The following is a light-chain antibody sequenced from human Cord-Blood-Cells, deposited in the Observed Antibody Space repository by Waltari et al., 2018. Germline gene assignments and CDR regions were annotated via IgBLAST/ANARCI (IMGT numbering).Light chain of an antibody. J-gene: IGLJ1*01. Sequence: SSELTQPPSVSVSPGQTARITCSGDALPNQYAYWYQQKPCQAPVLVVDKDRERPSGSPERFSGSSSGTTGTLTISGVQAEDEADYYCQSADSSGTYYVFGTGSKVTVL. CDR3: QSADSSGTYYV. CDR1: ALPNQY. V-gene: IGLV3-25*03. CDR2: KDR.